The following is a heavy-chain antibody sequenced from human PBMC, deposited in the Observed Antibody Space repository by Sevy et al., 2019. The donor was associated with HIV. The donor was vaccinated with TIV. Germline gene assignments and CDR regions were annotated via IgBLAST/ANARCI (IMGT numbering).Heavy chain of an antibody. CDR3: VKEVSQYSYSDY. J-gene: IGHJ4*02. V-gene: IGHV3-23*01. Sequence: GGSLRLSCAASGFTFSNYAMSWVRQTPGKGLEWVSAISGSADATYYTDSVQGRFTISRDSSKNTVYLQMNSLGAEDTAVYYCVKEVSQYSYSDYWGQGTLVTVSS. CDR2: ISGSADAT. D-gene: IGHD5-18*01. CDR1: GFTFSNYA.